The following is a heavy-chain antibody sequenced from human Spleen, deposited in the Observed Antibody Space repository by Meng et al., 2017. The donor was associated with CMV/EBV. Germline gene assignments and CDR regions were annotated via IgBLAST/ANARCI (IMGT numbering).Heavy chain of an antibody. Sequence: FPFSCDLMHWVRQAPGKGLVWVSRINSDGSSTSYADSVKGRFTISRDNAKNTLYLQMNSLRAEDTAVYYCARECLYDFWSGCNWFDPWGQGTLVTVSS. CDR3: ARECLYDFWSGCNWFDP. D-gene: IGHD3-3*01. V-gene: IGHV3-74*01. J-gene: IGHJ5*02. CDR2: INSDGSST. CDR1: FPFSCDL.